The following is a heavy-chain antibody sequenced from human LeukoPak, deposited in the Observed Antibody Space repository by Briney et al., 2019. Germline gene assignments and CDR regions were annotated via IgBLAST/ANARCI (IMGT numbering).Heavy chain of an antibody. J-gene: IGHJ4*02. CDR3: ARSSGWLIDY. Sequence: GGSLRLSCAASGFTFSSYAMHWVRQAPGKGLEWVAIISYDGSDKYYADSVKGRLTISRDNSKSTLYLQMISLRTEDTAVYYCARSSGWLIDYWGQGTLVTVSS. V-gene: IGHV3-30-3*01. D-gene: IGHD6-19*01. CDR1: GFTFSSYA. CDR2: ISYDGSDK.